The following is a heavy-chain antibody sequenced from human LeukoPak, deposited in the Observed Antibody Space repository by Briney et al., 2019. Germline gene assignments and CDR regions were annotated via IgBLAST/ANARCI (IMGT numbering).Heavy chain of an antibody. Sequence: PGGSLRLSCAASGFTFRSYSMNWVRQAPGKGLEWVSSISSSSSYIYYADSVKGRFTISRDNAKNSLYLQMNSLRAEDTAVYYCARAWYYDYVWGSSFDYWGQGTLVTVSS. CDR2: ISSSSSYI. CDR3: ARAWYYDYVWGSSFDY. V-gene: IGHV3-21*01. D-gene: IGHD3-16*01. CDR1: GFTFRSYS. J-gene: IGHJ4*02.